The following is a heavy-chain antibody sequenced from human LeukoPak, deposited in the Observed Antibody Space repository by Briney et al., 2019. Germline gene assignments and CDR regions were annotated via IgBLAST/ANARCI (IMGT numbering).Heavy chain of an antibody. V-gene: IGHV4-31*03. Sequence: PSQTLSLTCTVSGGSINSGGYYWSWIRQHPGKGLEWIGYIYYSGSTYYNPSLKSRVTISVDTSKNQFSLKLSSVTAADTAVYYCARDSSRWYYYGMDVWGQGTTVTVSS. D-gene: IGHD2-2*01. CDR1: GGSINSGGYY. J-gene: IGHJ6*02. CDR2: IYYSGST. CDR3: ARDSSRWYYYGMDV.